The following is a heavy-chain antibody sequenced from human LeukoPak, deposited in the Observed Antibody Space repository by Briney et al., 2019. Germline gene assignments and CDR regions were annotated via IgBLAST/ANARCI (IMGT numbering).Heavy chain of an antibody. V-gene: IGHV1-69*05. CDR2: IIPIFGTA. CDR1: GGTFSSYA. D-gene: IGHD6-13*01. J-gene: IGHJ4*02. CDR3: ARALVAAARNFDY. Sequence: GASVKVSCKASGGTFSSYAISWVRQAPGQGLEWMGGIIPIFGTANYAQKFQGRVTITTDESTSTAYMELSSLRSEDTAVYYCARALVAAARNFDYWGQGTLVTVSS.